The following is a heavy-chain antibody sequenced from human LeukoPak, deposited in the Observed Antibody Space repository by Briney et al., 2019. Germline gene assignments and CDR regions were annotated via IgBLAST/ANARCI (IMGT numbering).Heavy chain of an antibody. J-gene: IGHJ5*02. V-gene: IGHV5-51*01. CDR2: IYPGDSDT. CDR1: GYSFTSYW. CDR3: ARLPGYCSSTSCSYAYNWFDP. D-gene: IGHD2-2*01. Sequence: GESLQISCKGSGYSFTSYWIGWVRQMPGKGLEWMGIIYPGDSDTRYSPSFQAQVTIPADNSISTAYLQWSSLKPSDTALYYCARLPGYCSSTSCSYAYNWFDPWGQGTLVTVSS.